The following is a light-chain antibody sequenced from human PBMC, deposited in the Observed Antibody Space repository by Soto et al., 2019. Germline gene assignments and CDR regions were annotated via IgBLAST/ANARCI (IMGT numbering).Light chain of an antibody. CDR1: QSVSSSY. V-gene: IGKV3-20*01. Sequence: EIVLTQSPGTLSLSPGERATLSCRASQSVSSSYLAWYQQKPGQAPRLLIYGASSRATGLPDRFSGSGSGTDFTLTISRLEPEDFAVYYCQQYGSSPTFGQGTQLEIK. J-gene: IGKJ2*01. CDR3: QQYGSSPT. CDR2: GAS.